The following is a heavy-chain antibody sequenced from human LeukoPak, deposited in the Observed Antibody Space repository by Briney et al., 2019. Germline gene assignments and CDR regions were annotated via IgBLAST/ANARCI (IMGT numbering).Heavy chain of an antibody. Sequence: ASVKVSCKASGYTFSSYDINWVRQATGQGLEWMGWMNPNSGNTGYAQKFQGRVTITRNTSISTAYMELSSLRSEDTAVYYCARGRRDIVVVPDAIGRPTPPAIVYYFDYWGQGTLVTVSS. V-gene: IGHV1-8*03. J-gene: IGHJ4*02. CDR3: ARGRRDIVVVPDAIGRPTPPAIVYYFDY. CDR2: MNPNSGNT. D-gene: IGHD2-2*02. CDR1: GYTFSSYD.